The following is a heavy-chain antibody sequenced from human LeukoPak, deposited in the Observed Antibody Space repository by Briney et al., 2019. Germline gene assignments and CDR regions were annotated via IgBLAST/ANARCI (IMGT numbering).Heavy chain of an antibody. CDR1: GFTVSHHY. D-gene: IGHD4/OR15-4a*01. J-gene: IGHJ4*02. CDR2: ARNRRNGYST. V-gene: IGHV3-72*01. CDR3: ARIMRVDYGTYYFDY. Sequence: GGSLTLSCAASGFTVSHHYIDWVRQAPGKGLDWVGRARNRRNGYSTQYAASVKGRFTFSRDDSENKVYLQMNSLKPEDTAVYFCARIMRVDYGTYYFDYWGPGTLVTVSS.